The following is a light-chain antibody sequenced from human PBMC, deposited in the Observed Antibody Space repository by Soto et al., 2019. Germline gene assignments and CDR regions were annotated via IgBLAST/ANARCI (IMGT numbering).Light chain of an antibody. Sequence: QSVVTQPPSASGTPGQRVTISCSGSSSNIGRNTVNWYQQFPGTAPKLLIYTNNQRPSGVPDRFSGSKSGTSASLAISGLQSEDEADYYCATWDDSLNGPVFGGGTKVTVL. V-gene: IGLV1-44*01. J-gene: IGLJ3*02. CDR1: SSNIGRNT. CDR2: TNN. CDR3: ATWDDSLNGPV.